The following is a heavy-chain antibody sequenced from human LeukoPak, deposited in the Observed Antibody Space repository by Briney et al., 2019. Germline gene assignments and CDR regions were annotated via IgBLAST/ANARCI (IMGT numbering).Heavy chain of an antibody. CDR2: IYYSGST. D-gene: IGHD3-3*01. V-gene: IGHV4-31*03. Sequence: PSETLSLTCTVSGGSISSGGYYWRWIRQHPGKGLEWIGYIYYSGSTYYNPSLKSRVTISVDTSKNQFSLKLSSVTAADTAVYYCARCFYDFWSANWFDPWGQGTLVTVSS. CDR1: GGSISSGGYY. J-gene: IGHJ5*02. CDR3: ARCFYDFWSANWFDP.